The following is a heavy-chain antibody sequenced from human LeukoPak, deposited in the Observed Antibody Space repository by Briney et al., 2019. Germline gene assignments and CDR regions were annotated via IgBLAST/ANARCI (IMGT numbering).Heavy chain of an antibody. J-gene: IGHJ4*02. CDR1: GFTFSSYW. Sequence: SGGSLRLSCAASGFTFSSYWMHWVRQAPGKGLVWVSLINSDGSRTDYADSVKGRFTISRDNAKNTLYLQMNSLRAEDTAVYYCSGSYSYWGQGTLVTVSS. CDR2: INSDGSRT. V-gene: IGHV3-74*01. CDR3: SGSYSY. D-gene: IGHD1-26*01.